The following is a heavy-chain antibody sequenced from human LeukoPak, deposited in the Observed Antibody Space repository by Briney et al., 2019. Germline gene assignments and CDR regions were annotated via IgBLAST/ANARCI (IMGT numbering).Heavy chain of an antibody. Sequence: PSETLSLTCTVSGGSITNNNYLWGLIRQPPGKGLEWIGYIYHSGNTNYNPSLKSRVTISVDTSKNQFSLKLTSVTAADTAVYHCARALRGYYMDVWGKGTTVTVSS. D-gene: IGHD3-10*01. CDR1: GGSITNNNYL. V-gene: IGHV4-61*05. CDR2: IYHSGNT. CDR3: ARALRGYYMDV. J-gene: IGHJ6*03.